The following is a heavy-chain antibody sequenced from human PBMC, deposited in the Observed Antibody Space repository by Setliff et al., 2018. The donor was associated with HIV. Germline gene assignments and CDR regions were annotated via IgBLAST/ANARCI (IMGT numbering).Heavy chain of an antibody. CDR2: INTDGSST. V-gene: IGHV3-74*01. CDR3: ARGVRGVVNGMDV. Sequence: TGGSLRLSCAASRFDFNNYWMHWVRQAPGKGLVWVSRINTDGSSTSYADSVKGRFTISRDNAKNTLYLQMNSLRAEDTAVYYCARGVRGVVNGMDVWGQGTTVTVSS. D-gene: IGHD3-10*01. J-gene: IGHJ6*02. CDR1: RFDFNNYW.